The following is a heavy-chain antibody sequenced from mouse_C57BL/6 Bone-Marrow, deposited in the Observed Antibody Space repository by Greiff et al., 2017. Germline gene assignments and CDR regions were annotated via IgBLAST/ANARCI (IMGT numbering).Heavy chain of an antibody. D-gene: IGHD1-1*01. Sequence: VQLQQSGPELVKPGASVKISCKASGYSFTGYYMNWVKQSPEKSLEWIGEINPSTGGTTYNQKFKAKATLTVDKSSSTAYMQLKSLTSEASAVYYCARSITTVGRYFDVWGKGTTVTVSS. J-gene: IGHJ1*03. CDR3: ARSITTVGRYFDV. V-gene: IGHV1-42*01. CDR2: INPSTGGT. CDR1: GYSFTGYY.